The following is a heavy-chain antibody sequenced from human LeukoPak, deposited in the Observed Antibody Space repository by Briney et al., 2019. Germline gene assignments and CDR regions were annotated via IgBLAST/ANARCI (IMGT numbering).Heavy chain of an antibody. CDR1: GGSISSYY. V-gene: IGHV4-59*01. CDR2: IYYSGST. J-gene: IGHJ6*02. CDR3: ARDLKKSDYYYYGMDV. Sequence: PSETLSLTCTVSGGSISSYYWTWIRQPPGKGLEGIGYIYYSGSTNYTPSLKSRVTISVDTSKTQFSLKLSSVTAANTAVYYCARDLKKSDYYYYGMDVWGQGTTVTVSS.